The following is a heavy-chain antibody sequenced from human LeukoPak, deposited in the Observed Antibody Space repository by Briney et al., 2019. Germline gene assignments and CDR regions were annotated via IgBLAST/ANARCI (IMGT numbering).Heavy chain of an antibody. CDR2: ISSSSSYI. V-gene: IGHV3-21*01. CDR1: GFTFSSYS. CDR3: ARDSPYYDFWSGYSHFDY. J-gene: IGHJ4*02. D-gene: IGHD3-3*01. Sequence: GGSLRLSCAASGFTFSSYSMNWVRQAPEKGLEWVSSISSSSSYIYYADSVKGRFTISRDNAKNSLYLQMNSLRAEDTAVYYCARDSPYYDFWSGYSHFDYWGQGTLVTVSS.